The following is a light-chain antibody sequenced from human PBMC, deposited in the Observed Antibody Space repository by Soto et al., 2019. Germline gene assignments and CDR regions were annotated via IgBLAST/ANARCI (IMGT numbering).Light chain of an antibody. CDR1: SSNIGAGYD. CDR3: QSYDSSLSVVV. V-gene: IGLV1-40*01. CDR2: GNS. J-gene: IGLJ2*01. Sequence: QSVLTQPPSVSGAPGQRVTISCTGSSSNIGAGYDVHWYQQLPGTAPKLLIYGNSNRPSGVPDRFSGSKSGTSASLAITGLQAEGEADYYCQSYDSSLSVVVFGGGTKLTVL.